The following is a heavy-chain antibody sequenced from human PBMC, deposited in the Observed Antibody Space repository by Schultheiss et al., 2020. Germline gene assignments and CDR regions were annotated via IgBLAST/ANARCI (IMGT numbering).Heavy chain of an antibody. V-gene: IGHV4-4*08. CDR3: ASEWYYYMDV. Sequence: SETLSLTCTVSGGSISSYYWSWIRQPPGKGLEWIGHVYTSGSTNYNPSLKSRVTISVDTSKNQFSLKLSSVTAADTAVYYCASEWYYYMDVWGKGTTVTVSS. J-gene: IGHJ6*03. CDR2: VYTSGST. CDR1: GGSISSYY.